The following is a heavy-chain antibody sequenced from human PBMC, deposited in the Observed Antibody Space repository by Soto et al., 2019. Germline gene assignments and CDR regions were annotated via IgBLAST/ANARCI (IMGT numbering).Heavy chain of an antibody. CDR1: GGSISSGGYY. CDR3: ARSILDYGCWFDP. Sequence: PSETLSLTCTVSGGSISSGGYYWSWIRQHPGKGLEWIGYIYYSGSTYYNPSLKSRVTISVDTSKNQFSLKLSSVTAADTAVYYCARSILDYGCWFDPWGQGTLVTVSS. CDR2: IYYSGST. V-gene: IGHV4-31*03. D-gene: IGHD4-17*01. J-gene: IGHJ5*02.